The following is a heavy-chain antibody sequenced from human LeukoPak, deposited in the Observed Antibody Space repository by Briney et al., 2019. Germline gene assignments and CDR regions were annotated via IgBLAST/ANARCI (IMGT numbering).Heavy chain of an antibody. CDR3: AGEPSYYYYYMDV. J-gene: IGHJ6*03. CDR1: GFTFSSYA. D-gene: IGHD1-14*01. Sequence: PGGSLRLSCAASGFTFSSYAMSWVRHAPGKGLEWVSAISGSGGSTYYADSVKGRFTISRDNSKNTLYLQMNSLRAEDTAVYYCAGEPSYYYYYMDVWGKGTTVTVSS. V-gene: IGHV3-23*01. CDR2: ISGSGGST.